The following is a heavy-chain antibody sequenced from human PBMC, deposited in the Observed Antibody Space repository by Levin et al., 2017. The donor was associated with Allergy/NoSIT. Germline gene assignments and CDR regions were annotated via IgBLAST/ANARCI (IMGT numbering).Heavy chain of an antibody. CDR2: IYSSGNT. Sequence: SETLSLTCTVSGGSISSHYWKWIRQPAGKGLEWIGRIYSSGNTNYNPSLKSRVTMSLDTANNQFSLKLRSVTAADTAVYYCARDVRRYCTDGSCSPGRNYYGVDVWGQGTTVTVSS. D-gene: IGHD2-15*01. CDR3: ARDVRRYCTDGSCSPGRNYYGVDV. V-gene: IGHV4-4*07. J-gene: IGHJ6*02. CDR1: GGSISSHY.